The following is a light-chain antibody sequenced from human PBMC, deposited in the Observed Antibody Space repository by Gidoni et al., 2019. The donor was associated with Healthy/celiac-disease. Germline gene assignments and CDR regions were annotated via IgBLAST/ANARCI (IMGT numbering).Light chain of an antibody. CDR2: KVS. CDR1: QSLVSSDGTTY. Sequence: DVVMTQSPLYLPVTLGQPASISCRSSQSLVSSDGTTYLNWFQQRPGQSPRRLIYKVSNRDSGVPDRFSGSVSGTDFTLKISMVEAEDVVVYYCMQCTHWPWTFGQGTKVEIK. J-gene: IGKJ1*01. V-gene: IGKV2-30*01. CDR3: MQCTHWPWT.